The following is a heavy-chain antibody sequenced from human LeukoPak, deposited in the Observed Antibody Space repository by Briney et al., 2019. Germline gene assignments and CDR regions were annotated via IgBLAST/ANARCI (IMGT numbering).Heavy chain of an antibody. CDR3: AKYLCSSGNCYRNFQV. Sequence: GGSLRLSCAASGFTFSTYVMNWVRQAPGKGLQWVSTIASDGGNIHYAGSVKGRFTISRDNSKDILYLQMNSLRAEDTAVYYCAKYLCSSGNCYRNFQVWGQGTLVTVSS. D-gene: IGHD3-22*01. J-gene: IGHJ1*01. CDR1: GFTFSTYV. V-gene: IGHV3-23*01. CDR2: IASDGGNI.